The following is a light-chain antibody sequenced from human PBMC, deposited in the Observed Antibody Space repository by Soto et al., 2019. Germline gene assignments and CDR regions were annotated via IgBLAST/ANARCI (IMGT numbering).Light chain of an antibody. CDR1: SSDVGGFNY. V-gene: IGLV2-14*01. CDR2: EVN. Sequence: QSALTQPASVSGSPGQSITISCTGTSSDVGGFNYVSWYQQHPGKAPKLMIYEVNNRPSGVSNRFSGSRSGNTASLTISGLQAEDEADYYCYSYTTSNTLVFGTGTKVTVL. CDR3: YSYTTSNTLV. J-gene: IGLJ1*01.